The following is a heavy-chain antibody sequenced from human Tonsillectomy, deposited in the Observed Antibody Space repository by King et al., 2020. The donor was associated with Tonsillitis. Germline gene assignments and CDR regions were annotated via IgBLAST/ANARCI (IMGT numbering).Heavy chain of an antibody. D-gene: IGHD6-19*01. CDR3: AKDPLHSSGWNAKIDY. J-gene: IGHJ4*02. CDR1: GFTFSSYA. V-gene: IGHV3-23*04. CDR2: ISGSGGST. Sequence: HLVQSGGGLVQPGGSLRLSCAASGFTFSSYAMSWVRQAPGKGLEWVSAISGSGGSTYYADSVKGRFTISRDNSKNTLYLQMNSLRAEDTAVYYCAKDPLHSSGWNAKIDYWGQGTLVTVSS.